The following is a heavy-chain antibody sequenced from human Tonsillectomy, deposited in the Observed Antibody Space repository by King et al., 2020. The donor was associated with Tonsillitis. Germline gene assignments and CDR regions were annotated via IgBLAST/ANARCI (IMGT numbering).Heavy chain of an antibody. CDR2: INPDSGGT. CDR1: GYTFTGSF. D-gene: IGHD3-22*01. CDR3: ARVMGQWPHTAYDH. V-gene: IGHV1-2*02. Sequence: QLVQSGAEVKKPGASVNVSCKASGYTFTGSFLHWVRQAPGQGFQWMGWINPDSGGTKYAKSLQARVTMARDTSSYTVYMFLSGLRSDDTAVYYCARVMGQWPHTAYDHWGQGTLVTVSA. J-gene: IGHJ4*02.